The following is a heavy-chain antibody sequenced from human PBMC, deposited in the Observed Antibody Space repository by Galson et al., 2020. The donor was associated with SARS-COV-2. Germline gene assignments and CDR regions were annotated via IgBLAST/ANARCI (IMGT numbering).Heavy chain of an antibody. CDR1: GGSISGYY. CDR3: ARDTPNYGMDV. Sequence: SETLSFTCSVSGGSISGYYWSWIRQPPGKGLEWIGCIYYTGSTKYNPSFKSRVSISVDTSKKQFSLKVSSVTAADTAMYYCARDTPNYGMDVWGQGTTVTVSS. D-gene: IGHD5-18*01. V-gene: IGHV4-59*08. J-gene: IGHJ6*02. CDR2: IYYTGST.